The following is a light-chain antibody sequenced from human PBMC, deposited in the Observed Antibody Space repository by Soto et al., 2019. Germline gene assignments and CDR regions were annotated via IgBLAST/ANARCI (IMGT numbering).Light chain of an antibody. CDR3: ASWDDTLNGWV. CDR1: SSNIGNNA. V-gene: IGLV1-36*01. J-gene: IGLJ3*02. Sequence: QSVLTQPPSVSEAPRQRVTISCSGSSSNIGNNAVIWYHQLPGKAPKLLIYYDNLLPSGVSDRFSGSKSGTSASLAISGLQSEDEDDYYCASWDDTLNGWVFGGGTKLTVL. CDR2: YDN.